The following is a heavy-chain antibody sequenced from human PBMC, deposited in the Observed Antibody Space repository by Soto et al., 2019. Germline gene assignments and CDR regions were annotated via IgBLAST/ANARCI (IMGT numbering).Heavy chain of an antibody. V-gene: IGHV4-59*01. CDR3: AKDSGYNYGYFRWFDP. Sequence: SETLSLTCTVSGGSISSYYWSWIRQPPGMGLEWIGHIFYSGSSNYNPALKSRVTISVDTSKSQFSLKLSSVTAADTAVYYCAKDSGYNYGYFRWFDPWGQGTLVTVSS. CDR2: IFYSGSS. D-gene: IGHD5-18*01. J-gene: IGHJ5*02. CDR1: GGSISSYY.